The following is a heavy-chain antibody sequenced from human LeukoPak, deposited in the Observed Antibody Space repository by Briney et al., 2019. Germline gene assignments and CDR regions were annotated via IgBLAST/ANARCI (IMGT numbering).Heavy chain of an antibody. CDR2: INPSSGST. CDR3: ARDQYGGATLHYYYYMDV. Sequence: GASVKVSCEASGYTFTNYNMHWVRQAPGQGLEWMGIINPSSGSTSYAQNFQGRVTLTRDTSTSSIYMELSSLRSEDTAVYYCARDQYGGATLHYYYYMDVWGKGTTVTVSS. V-gene: IGHV1-46*01. CDR1: GYTFTNYN. J-gene: IGHJ6*03. D-gene: IGHD1-26*01.